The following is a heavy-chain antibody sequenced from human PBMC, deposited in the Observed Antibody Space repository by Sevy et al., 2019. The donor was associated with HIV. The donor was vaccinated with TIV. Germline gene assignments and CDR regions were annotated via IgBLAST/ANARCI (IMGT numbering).Heavy chain of an antibody. CDR3: ARTTYYYGSGSYRVHAFDI. Sequence: ASVKVSCKASGGTFSSYAISWVRQAPGQGLEWMGGIIPIFGTANYAQKFQGRVTITADESTSTAYMELSSLGSEETAVYYCARTTYYYGSGSYRVHAFDIWGQGTMVTVSS. J-gene: IGHJ3*02. CDR1: GGTFSSYA. D-gene: IGHD3-10*01. V-gene: IGHV1-69*13. CDR2: IIPIFGTA.